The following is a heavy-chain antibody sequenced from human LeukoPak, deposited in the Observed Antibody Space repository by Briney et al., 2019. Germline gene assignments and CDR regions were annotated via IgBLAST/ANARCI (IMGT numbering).Heavy chain of an antibody. CDR3: ARDFGGY. J-gene: IGHJ4*02. CDR2: IKEDGSHK. CDR1: GFTFSSYG. Sequence: GGSLRLSCAASGFTFSSYGMHWVRQPPGKGPEWVASIKEDGSHKDYLDSVKGRFIISRDNAKNSLYLQMNNLRAEDTAVYHCARDFGGYWGQGTLVTVSS. D-gene: IGHD3-16*01. V-gene: IGHV3-7*01.